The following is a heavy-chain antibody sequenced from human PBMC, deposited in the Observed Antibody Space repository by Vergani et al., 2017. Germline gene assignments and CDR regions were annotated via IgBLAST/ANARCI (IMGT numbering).Heavy chain of an antibody. Sequence: QVQLVQSGAEVKKPGSSVKVSCKASGCTFSSYTISWVRQAPGQGLEWMGRIIPNLGIANYAQKFQGRVTITADKSTSTAYMGLSSLRSEDTAVYYCAAADDYSNYVTTDACDIWGEGTMVTVAS. V-gene: IGHV1-69*02. CDR3: AAADDYSNYVTTDACDI. J-gene: IGHJ3*02. CDR2: IIPNLGIA. D-gene: IGHD4-11*01. CDR1: GCTFSSYT.